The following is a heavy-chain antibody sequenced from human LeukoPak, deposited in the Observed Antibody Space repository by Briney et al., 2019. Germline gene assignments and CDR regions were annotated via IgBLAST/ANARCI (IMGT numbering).Heavy chain of an antibody. D-gene: IGHD2-15*01. V-gene: IGHV5-10-1*01. CDR2: IDPSDSYT. CDR3: ARHCSGGGCHDALDI. J-gene: IGHJ3*02. CDR1: GYRFTSYW. Sequence: GESLKISCKGSGYRFTSYWITWVRQMPGKGLEWMGRIDPSDSYTNYSPSFQGHVTFSADKSISAAYLQWSSLKASDSAMYYCARHCSGGGCHDALDIWGQGTVVTVSS.